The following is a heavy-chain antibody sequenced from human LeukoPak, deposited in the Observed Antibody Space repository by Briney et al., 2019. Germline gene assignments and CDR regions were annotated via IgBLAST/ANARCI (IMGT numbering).Heavy chain of an antibody. Sequence: ASVKVSCKASGYTFSDYHMHWVRQAPGQGLEWMGWINPNSDDTKYAQKFQGRVTMTRDTSITTAYMDLYRLTSVDTALYYCARARRTRNIYGDYVFLFDYWGQGTLVTVSS. CDR2: INPNSDDT. J-gene: IGHJ4*02. D-gene: IGHD4-17*01. V-gene: IGHV1-2*02. CDR1: GYTFSDYH. CDR3: ARARRTRNIYGDYVFLFDY.